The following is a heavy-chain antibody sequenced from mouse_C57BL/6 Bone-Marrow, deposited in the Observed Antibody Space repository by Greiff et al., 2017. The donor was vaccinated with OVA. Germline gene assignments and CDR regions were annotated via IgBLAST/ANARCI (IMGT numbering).Heavy chain of an antibody. CDR1: GYAFSSYW. CDR2: IYPGDGDT. J-gene: IGHJ1*03. D-gene: IGHD1-1*01. Sequence: QVQLQQSGAELVKPGASVKISCKASGYAFSSYWMNWVKQRPGKGLEWIGQIYPGDGDTNYNGKFKGKATLTADKSSSTAYMQLSSLTSEDSAVYFCARWRSFYYGRNWYFDVWGTGTTVTVSS. V-gene: IGHV1-80*01. CDR3: ARWRSFYYGRNWYFDV.